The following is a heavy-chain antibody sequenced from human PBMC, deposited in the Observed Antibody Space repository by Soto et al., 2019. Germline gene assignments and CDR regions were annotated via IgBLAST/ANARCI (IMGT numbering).Heavy chain of an antibody. D-gene: IGHD3-3*01. CDR3: ARGVYDYWSGYYAGSGVDV. CDR2: IYYSGHT. Sequence: QVQLLESGPGLLKPSETLSLTCSVSGGSMSPYYWSWIRQSPRKGLEWIGYIYYSGHTNYNPSLTSRVTISVDTSKAQFSLRLSSVTTADSAVYYCARGVYDYWSGYYAGSGVDVWGPGTTVIVSS. J-gene: IGHJ6*02. V-gene: IGHV4-59*01. CDR1: GGSMSPYY.